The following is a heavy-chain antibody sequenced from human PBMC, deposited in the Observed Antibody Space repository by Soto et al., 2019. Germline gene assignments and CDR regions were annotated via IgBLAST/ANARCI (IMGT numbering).Heavy chain of an antibody. CDR2: VNPDDSTT. CDR3: XRRFCSGTTCRFNWFDP. J-gene: IGHJ5*02. D-gene: IGHD2-2*01. Sequence: GESLKISCEGSGYTFTNYWIAWVRQMPGKGLEWMGIVNPDDSTTTYSQSFQGQVIISADKSVRSAYLQWSSLKDSDTATYYCXRRFCSGTTCRFNWFDPWGQGTLVTVSS. CDR1: GYTFTNYW. V-gene: IGHV5-51*01.